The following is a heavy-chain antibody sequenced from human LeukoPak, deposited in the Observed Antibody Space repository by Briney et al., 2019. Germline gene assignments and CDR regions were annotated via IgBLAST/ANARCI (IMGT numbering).Heavy chain of an antibody. CDR2: INYSGST. Sequence: SETLSLTCTVSGDSVSNGNYLWSWIRQPPGKGLEWIGYINYSGSTNYNPSLKSRVTISVDTSKNQFSLNLSSVTAADTAVYFCASSTSGWYNGNDYWGQGTLVTVSS. CDR1: GDSVSNGNYL. J-gene: IGHJ4*02. CDR3: ASSTSGWYNGNDY. D-gene: IGHD6-19*01. V-gene: IGHV4-61*01.